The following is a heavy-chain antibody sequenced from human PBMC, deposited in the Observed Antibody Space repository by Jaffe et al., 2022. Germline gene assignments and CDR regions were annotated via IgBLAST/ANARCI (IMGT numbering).Heavy chain of an antibody. CDR2: IRYDGSNK. CDR1: GFTFSSYG. CDR3: AKNWARITMVQGVIPDDAFDI. J-gene: IGHJ3*02. Sequence: QVQLVESGGGVVQPGGSLRLSCAASGFTFSSYGMHWVRQAPGKGLEWVAFIRYDGSNKYYADSVKGRFTISRDNSKNTLYLQMNSLRAEDTAVYYCAKNWARITMVQGVIPDDAFDIWGQGTMVTVSS. V-gene: IGHV3-30*02. D-gene: IGHD3-10*01.